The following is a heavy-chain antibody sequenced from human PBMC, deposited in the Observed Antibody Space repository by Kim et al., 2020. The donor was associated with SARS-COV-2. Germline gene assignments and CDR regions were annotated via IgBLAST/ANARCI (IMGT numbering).Heavy chain of an antibody. J-gene: IGHJ4*02. V-gene: IGHV3-73*01. CDR3: TSHDFGDSDNIFDY. D-gene: IGHD4-17*01. CDR1: GFTFSGAA. Sequence: LSLTCAASGFTFSGAALHWVRQASGKGLEWVGRIRSKGNRYATTYAVSVKGRFTISRDDSKSTAYLQMNSVKTEDTAVYYCTSHDFGDSDNIFDYWGQGTLVTVSS. CDR2: IRSKGNRYAT.